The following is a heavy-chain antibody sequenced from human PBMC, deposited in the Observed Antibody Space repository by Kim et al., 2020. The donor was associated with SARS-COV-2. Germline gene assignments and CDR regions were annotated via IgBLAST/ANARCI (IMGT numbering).Heavy chain of an antibody. CDR2: IYYSGST. Sequence: SETLSLTCTVSGGSISSYYWSWIRQPPGKGLEWIGYIYYSGSTNYNPSLKSRVTISVDTSKNQFSLKLSSVTAADTAVYYCARDRLLTGLDYWGQGTLVTVSS. CDR1: GGSISSYY. V-gene: IGHV4-59*01. J-gene: IGHJ4*02. D-gene: IGHD2-15*01. CDR3: ARDRLLTGLDY.